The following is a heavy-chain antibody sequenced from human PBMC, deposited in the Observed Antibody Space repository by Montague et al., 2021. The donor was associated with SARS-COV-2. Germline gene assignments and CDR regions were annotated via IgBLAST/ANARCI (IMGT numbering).Heavy chain of an antibody. CDR2: VDYSGNT. V-gene: IGHV4-39*01. D-gene: IGHD5-18*01. Sequence: SETLSLTCTVSGGSISGSSDYWGWIRQSPGKGLEWIASVDYSGNTYYSPPLKSRLTISVDTSKNQFSLKLNSVTAADTALYYCARREYSYGWGDWGQGTLVTVSS. J-gene: IGHJ4*02. CDR1: GGSISGSSDY. CDR3: ARREYSYGWGD.